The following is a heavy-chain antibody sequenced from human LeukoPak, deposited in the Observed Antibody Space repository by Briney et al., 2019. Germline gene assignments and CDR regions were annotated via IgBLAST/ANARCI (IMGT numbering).Heavy chain of an antibody. Sequence: NPGGSLRLSCAASGFTFGSYTMNRVRQAPGKGLEWVSSISSSSSSIYYADSVKGRFTISRDNAKKSLYLQMNSLRAEDTAMYYCARGFCTSTSCYGSYWGQGTLVTVSS. CDR1: GFTFGSYT. V-gene: IGHV3-21*01. CDR2: ISSSSSSI. J-gene: IGHJ4*02. D-gene: IGHD2-2*01. CDR3: ARGFCTSTSCYGSY.